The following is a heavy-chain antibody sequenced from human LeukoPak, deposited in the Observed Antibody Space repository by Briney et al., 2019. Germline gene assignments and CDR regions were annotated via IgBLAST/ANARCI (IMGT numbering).Heavy chain of an antibody. V-gene: IGHV4-59*08. CDR1: GGSISSYY. CDR3: ARHSGRDSSGYYYVD. D-gene: IGHD3-22*01. CDR2: IYYSGST. J-gene: IGHJ4*02. Sequence: SETLSLTCTVSGGSISSYYWSWIRQPPGKGLEWIVYIYYSGSTNYNPSLKSRVTIPVDTSKNHFSLQLSSVTAADTAVYYCARHSGRDSSGYYYVDWGQGTLVTVSS.